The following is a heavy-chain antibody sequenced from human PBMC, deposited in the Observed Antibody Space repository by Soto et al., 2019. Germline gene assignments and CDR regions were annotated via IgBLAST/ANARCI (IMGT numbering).Heavy chain of an antibody. CDR3: ARDVSGLNWFDP. J-gene: IGHJ5*02. CDR2: IWYDGSNK. D-gene: IGHD5-12*01. V-gene: IGHV3-33*01. CDR1: GFTFSNYG. Sequence: GGSLRLSCPASGFTFSNYGMHWVRQAPGKGLEWVAIIWYDGSNKYYADSVKGRFTISRDNSKNTLYLQMNSLRVEDTAVYYCARDVSGLNWFDPWGQGTLVTVSS.